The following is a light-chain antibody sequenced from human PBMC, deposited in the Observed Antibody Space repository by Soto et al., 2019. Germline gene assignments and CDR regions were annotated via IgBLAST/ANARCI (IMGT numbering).Light chain of an antibody. V-gene: IGKV3-15*01. J-gene: IGKJ1*01. CDR2: DAS. Sequence: EIVMTQSPATLSVSPGGRATLSCRASQSISGALAWYQQKPGQAPRLLIYDASTRATGIPVRFSGSGSGTEFTLTISSLQSEDFGVYYCQQNKDWPGTFGQGTKVDIK. CDR3: QQNKDWPGT. CDR1: QSISGA.